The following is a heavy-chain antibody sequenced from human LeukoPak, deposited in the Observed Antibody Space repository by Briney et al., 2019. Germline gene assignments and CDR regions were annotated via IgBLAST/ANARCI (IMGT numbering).Heavy chain of an antibody. CDR1: GYTFTSYA. V-gene: IGHV1-3*01. J-gene: IGHJ4*02. CDR3: AGDSGSGNNDY. CDR2: NSAGNGNT. D-gene: IGHD1-26*01. Sequence: ASVKVSCKASGYTFTSYAIHWVRQAPGQRLEWMGWNSAGNGNTKYLQNFQGRVTFISNTSATTAFMELSSLRSEDAAVYYCAGDSGSGNNDYWGQGTLVTVSS.